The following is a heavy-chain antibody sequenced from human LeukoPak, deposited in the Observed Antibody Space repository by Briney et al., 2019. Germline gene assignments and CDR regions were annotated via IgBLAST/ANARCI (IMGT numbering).Heavy chain of an antibody. V-gene: IGHV3-66*02. D-gene: IGHD2-2*01. Sequence: PGGSLRLSCAASGFTFSSYAMSWVRQAPGKGLEWVSVIYSGGSTYYADSVKGRFTISRDNSKNTLYLQMNSLRAEDTAVYYCARELLRYCSSTSCYNDRGLDYWGQGTLVTVSS. CDR3: ARELLRYCSSTSCYNDRGLDY. CDR2: IYSGGST. J-gene: IGHJ4*02. CDR1: GFTFSSYA.